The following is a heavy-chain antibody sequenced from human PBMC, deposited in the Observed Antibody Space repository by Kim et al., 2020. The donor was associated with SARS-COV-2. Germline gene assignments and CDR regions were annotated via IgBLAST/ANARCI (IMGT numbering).Heavy chain of an antibody. D-gene: IGHD3-3*01. V-gene: IGHV3-53*01. Sequence: GGSLRLSCAVSGFSVSSNYATWVRQGPGKGLEWVSTISSGGNTNYADSVKGRFTISRDSSKNTLFLQMNSLRVEDTGIYYCARGGAPGYYRVSFTPWGQG. CDR2: ISSGGNT. J-gene: IGHJ5*02. CDR1: GFSVSSNY. CDR3: ARGGAPGYYRVSFTP.